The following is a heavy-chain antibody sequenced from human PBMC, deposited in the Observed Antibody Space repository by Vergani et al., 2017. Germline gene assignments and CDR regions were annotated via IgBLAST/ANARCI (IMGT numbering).Heavy chain of an antibody. V-gene: IGHV1-18*01. CDR3: ARDAEMATITSYYYYGMDV. D-gene: IGHD5-24*01. J-gene: IGHJ6*02. CDR1: GYTFTSYG. Sequence: QVQLVQSGAEVKKPGASVKVSCKASGYTFTSYGISWVRQAPGQGLEWMGWISAYNGNTNYAQKLQGRVTMTTDTSTSTAYMELRSLRSDDTAVYYCARDAEMATITSYYYYGMDVWGQGTTVTVSS. CDR2: ISAYNGNT.